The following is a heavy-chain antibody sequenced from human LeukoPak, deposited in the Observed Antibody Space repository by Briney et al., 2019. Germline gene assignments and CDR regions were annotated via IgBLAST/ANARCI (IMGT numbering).Heavy chain of an antibody. CDR1: GYTFTSYG. CDR3: ARDLGGGYCSGGSCYGGNWFDP. D-gene: IGHD2-15*01. Sequence: VASVKVSCKASGYTFTSYGISWVRQAPGQGLEWMGWISAYNGNTNYAQKLQGRVTMTTDTSTSTAYMELRSLRADDTAVYYCARDLGGGYCSGGSCYGGNWFDPWGQGTLVTVSS. V-gene: IGHV1-18*01. J-gene: IGHJ5*02. CDR2: ISAYNGNT.